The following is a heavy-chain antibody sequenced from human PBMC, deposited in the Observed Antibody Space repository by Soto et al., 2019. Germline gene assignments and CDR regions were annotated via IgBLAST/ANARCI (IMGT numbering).Heavy chain of an antibody. D-gene: IGHD6-19*01. Sequence: GGSLRLSCEASRFTFSDYRRSWVRQAQGKGLEWVAHIKQDGTENYYVDSVKGRFTISRDNAKNSLYLQMNSLRAEDTVVFFCERGVSTGAGWATFASWGQGTLVPVSP. CDR3: ERGVSTGAGWATFAS. CDR2: IKQDGTEN. J-gene: IGHJ4*02. V-gene: IGHV3-7*01. CDR1: RFTFSDYR.